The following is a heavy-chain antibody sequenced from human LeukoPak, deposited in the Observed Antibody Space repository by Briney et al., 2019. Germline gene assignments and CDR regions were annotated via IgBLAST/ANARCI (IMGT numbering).Heavy chain of an antibody. CDR2: IYTSGST. D-gene: IGHD3-22*01. Sequence: SQTLSLTCTVSGGSISSGGYYWSWIRQHPGKGLEWIGRIYTSGSTNYNPSLKSRVTMSVDTSKNQFSLKLSSVTAADTAVYYCAREDSSIWFDPWGQGTLVTVSS. V-gene: IGHV4-61*02. J-gene: IGHJ5*02. CDR3: AREDSSIWFDP. CDR1: GGSISSGGYY.